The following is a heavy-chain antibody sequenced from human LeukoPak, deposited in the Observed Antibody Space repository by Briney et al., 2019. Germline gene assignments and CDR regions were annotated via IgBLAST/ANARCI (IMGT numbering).Heavy chain of an antibody. CDR2: INPGNGDT. D-gene: IGHD3-10*01. CDR3: ARSHGSGSYYTS. Sequence: ASVKVSCKTSGYSFTSQDMHWVRQAPGQSLEWMGCINPGNGDTKYSPEFQGRVTITRDTSASTAYMELSSLRSEDMAVYYCARSHGSGSYYTSWGQGTLVTVSS. V-gene: IGHV1-3*03. J-gene: IGHJ5*02. CDR1: GYSFTSQD.